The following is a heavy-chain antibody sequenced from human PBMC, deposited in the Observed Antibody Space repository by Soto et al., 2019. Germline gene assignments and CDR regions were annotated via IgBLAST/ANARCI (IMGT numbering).Heavy chain of an antibody. CDR3: VKALGELSPESYDY. Sequence: QVQLVESGGGVVQPGRSLRLSCAASGFTFSSYGMHWVRQAPGKGLEWVAIVSYDGSNKYYTDSVKGRFTISRDNSRNTLYLQMNSLRADDTAVYYCVKALGELSPESYDYWGQGTLVTVSS. CDR1: GFTFSSYG. CDR2: VSYDGSNK. V-gene: IGHV3-30*18. J-gene: IGHJ4*02. D-gene: IGHD3-16*02.